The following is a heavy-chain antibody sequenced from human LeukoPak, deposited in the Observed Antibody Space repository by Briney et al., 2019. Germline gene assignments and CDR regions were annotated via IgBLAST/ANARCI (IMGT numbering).Heavy chain of an antibody. D-gene: IGHD2-21*01. CDR3: TPVMVEDRGL. Sequence: GGSLRLSCAASGFIFNKAWMDWVRQAPGKGPEWVGRIKSNNDGGTTDYASPVEGRFIISRDDSKNTIYLQMNRLIIDDTAIYYCTPVMVEDRGLWGQGTLVTVSS. CDR1: GFIFNKAW. CDR2: IKSNNDGGTT. J-gene: IGHJ4*02. V-gene: IGHV3-15*01.